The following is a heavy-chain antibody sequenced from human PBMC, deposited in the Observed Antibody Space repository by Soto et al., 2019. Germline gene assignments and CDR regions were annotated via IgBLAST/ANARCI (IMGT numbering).Heavy chain of an antibody. CDR3: AKSTGGTANGMDV. CDR2: ISWNRGTI. D-gene: IGHD2-8*02. J-gene: IGHJ6*02. CDR1: GFKFDEYG. Sequence: EVQLVESGGGLVQPGRSLRLTCGLSGFKFDEYGMFWVRQAPGKGLEWVSGISWNRGTIGYADSVKGRFTVSRDNAKNSLYLQMSSLRAEDTALYYCAKSTGGTANGMDVWGQGTTVTVSS. V-gene: IGHV3-9*01.